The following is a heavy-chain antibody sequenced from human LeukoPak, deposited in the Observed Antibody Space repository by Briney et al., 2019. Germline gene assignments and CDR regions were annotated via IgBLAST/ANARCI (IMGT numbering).Heavy chain of an antibody. CDR3: ARGPGYYGSGSYDY. CDR1: GGSFSGYY. D-gene: IGHD3-10*01. J-gene: IGHJ4*02. Sequence: SETLSLTCAVYGGSFSGYYWSWIRQLPGKGLEWIGEINHSGSTNYNPSLKSRVTISVDTSKNQFSLKLSSVTAADTAVYYCARGPGYYGSGSYDYWGQGTLVTVSS. V-gene: IGHV4-34*01. CDR2: INHSGST.